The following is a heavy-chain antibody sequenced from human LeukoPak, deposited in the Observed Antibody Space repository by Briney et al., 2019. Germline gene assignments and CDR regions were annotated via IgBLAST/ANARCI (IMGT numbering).Heavy chain of an antibody. CDR1: GYTFTSYG. D-gene: IGHD3-22*01. V-gene: IGHV1-18*01. J-gene: IGHJ4*02. CDR2: ISAYNGNT. CDR3: ARGYYYDSSGYYYPDY. Sequence: ASVKVSCKASGYTFTSYGISWVRQAPGQGLEWMGWISAYNGNTNYAQKLQGRVTMTTDTSTSTAYMELRSLRSDDTAVYYCARGYYYDSSGYYYPDYWGQGTLVTVSP.